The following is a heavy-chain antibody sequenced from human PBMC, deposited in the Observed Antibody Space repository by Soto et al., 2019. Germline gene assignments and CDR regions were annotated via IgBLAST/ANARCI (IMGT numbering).Heavy chain of an antibody. V-gene: IGHV4-61*01. CDR3: ARDGYSDSGGRPYFDF. CDR1: GGSVSSGSYF. CDR2: IYYSGNA. D-gene: IGHD3-22*01. Sequence: QLRVQESGPGLVKPSETVSLTCTVSGGSVSSGSYFWNWIRQPPGKGLEWIGYIYYSGNAKYNASIKSRVTISLDTSKNHVSMTLSSVTAADTAIYYCARDGYSDSGGRPYFDFWGQGTLVNVSS. J-gene: IGHJ4*02.